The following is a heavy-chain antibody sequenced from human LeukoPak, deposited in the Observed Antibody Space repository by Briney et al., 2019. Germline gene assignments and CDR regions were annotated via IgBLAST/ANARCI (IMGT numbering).Heavy chain of an antibody. D-gene: IGHD5-24*01. CDR1: GFTFSSYS. CDR3: AKVEMATIASFDY. V-gene: IGHV3-23*01. CDR2: ISGSGGST. J-gene: IGHJ4*02. Sequence: TGGSLRLSCAASGFTFSSYSMNWVRQAPGKGLEWVSGISGSGGSTYYADSVKGRFTISRDNSKNTLYLQMNSLRAEDTAVYYCAKVEMATIASFDYWGQGTLVTVSS.